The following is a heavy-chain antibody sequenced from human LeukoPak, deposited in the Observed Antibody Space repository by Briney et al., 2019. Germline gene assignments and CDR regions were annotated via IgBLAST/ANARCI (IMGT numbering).Heavy chain of an antibody. Sequence: ASVKVSCKASGYTFTSNYMHWVRQAPGQGLEWMGVIAPSSGTTSYAQKFQGRVTMTRDTSISTAYMELSRLRSDDTAVYYCARGPPLWRVAAAGTVDYWGQGTLVTVSS. CDR3: ARGPPLWRVAAAGTVDY. CDR2: IAPSSGTT. V-gene: IGHV1-2*02. D-gene: IGHD6-13*01. CDR1: GYTFTSNY. J-gene: IGHJ4*02.